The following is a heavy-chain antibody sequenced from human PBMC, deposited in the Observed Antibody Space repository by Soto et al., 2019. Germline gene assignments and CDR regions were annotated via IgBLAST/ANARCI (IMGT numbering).Heavy chain of an antibody. CDR1: GLTFSNYA. V-gene: IGHV3-23*01. CDR3: AKAERLRGWFDP. D-gene: IGHD3-3*01. J-gene: IGHJ5*02. CDR2: ISVGGDST. Sequence: EVQVLESGGGLVQPGGSLRLSCAASGLTFSNYAMYWVLQAPGKGLEWVSAISVGGDSTYYAVSVKGRFTISRDNSKNTLYLHMNSLSAEDTDVYYCAKAERLRGWFDPWGQGTLVTVSS.